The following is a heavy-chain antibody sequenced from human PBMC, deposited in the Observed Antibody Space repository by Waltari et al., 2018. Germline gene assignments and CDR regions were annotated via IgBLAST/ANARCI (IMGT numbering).Heavy chain of an antibody. J-gene: IGHJ3*02. Sequence: QVQLVQSGAEVKKPGASVKVSCKVSGYTLTELSMHWVRQAPGQGLEWMGIINPSGGSTSYAQKFQGRVTMTRDTSTSTVYMELSSLRSEDTAVYYCATKAGTDAFDIWGQGTMVTVSS. D-gene: IGHD6-19*01. CDR3: ATKAGTDAFDI. CDR1: GYTLTELS. CDR2: INPSGGST. V-gene: IGHV1-46*01.